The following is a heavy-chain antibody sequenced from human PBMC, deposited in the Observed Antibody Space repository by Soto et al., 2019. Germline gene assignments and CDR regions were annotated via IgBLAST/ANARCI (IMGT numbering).Heavy chain of an antibody. CDR1: GSNLGGDA. CDR3: TRALSDYDTSGPHSSPYAFDV. CDR2: TRRKGFGGSI. V-gene: IGHV3-49*03. D-gene: IGHD3-22*01. Sequence: GGSLRLSCSGSGSNLGGDALSWLRHGPGKGLDWVGFTRRKGFGGSIDYAASVRGRFTISIDDANNVAYLHMNSLKTEDTAVYYCTRALSDYDTSGPHSSPYAFDVWGQGTMVTVSS. J-gene: IGHJ3*01.